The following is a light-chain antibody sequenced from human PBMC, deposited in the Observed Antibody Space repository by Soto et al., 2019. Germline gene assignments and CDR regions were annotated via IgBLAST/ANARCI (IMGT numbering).Light chain of an antibody. J-gene: IGKJ2*01. CDR3: QQYNKCHPYA. CDR2: GAS. Sequence: EIVMTQSPANLSVSPGERATLSCRASQSVSSNLAWYQQKPGQGPRLLIYGASTRATSIPARSSGSGSGTEFNLTINSLQSDDFAVYDCQQYNKCHPYAFGQGTKLEIK. V-gene: IGKV3-15*01. CDR1: QSVSSN.